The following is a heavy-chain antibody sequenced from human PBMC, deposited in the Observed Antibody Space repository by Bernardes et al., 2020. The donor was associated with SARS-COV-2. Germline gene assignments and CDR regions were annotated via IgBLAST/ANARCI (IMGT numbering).Heavy chain of an antibody. D-gene: IGHD3-3*01. CDR3: ARQRADYDFWSGYYRRGNWFDP. Sequence: SETLSLTCTISGGSISSYYWSWIRQPPGKGLEWIGYIYYSGSTNYNPSLKSRVTISVETSKNQFSLKLTSVTAADTAVYYCARQRADYDFWSGYYRRGNWFDPWGQGTLVTVSS. CDR1: GGSISSYY. J-gene: IGHJ5*02. CDR2: IYYSGST. V-gene: IGHV4-59*08.